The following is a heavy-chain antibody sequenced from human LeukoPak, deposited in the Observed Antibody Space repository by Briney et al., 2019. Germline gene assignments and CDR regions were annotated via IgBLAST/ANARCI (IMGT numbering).Heavy chain of an antibody. J-gene: IGHJ4*02. CDR2: INPNSSGT. Sequence: ASVKVSCKASGYTFTSYYMHWVRQAPGQGLEWMGRINPNSSGTNYAQKFQGRVTMTRDTSICTAYMELSRLRSDDTAVYYCARARNYCSGGSCYYFDYWGQGTLVTVSS. CDR1: GYTFTSYY. D-gene: IGHD2-15*01. V-gene: IGHV1-2*06. CDR3: ARARNYCSGGSCYYFDY.